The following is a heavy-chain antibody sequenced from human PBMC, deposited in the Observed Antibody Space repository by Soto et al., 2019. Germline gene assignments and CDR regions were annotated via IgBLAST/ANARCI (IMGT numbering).Heavy chain of an antibody. CDR1: GGSISSGDYY. D-gene: IGHD3-10*01. V-gene: IGHV4-30-4*01. CDR2: IYYSGST. Sequence: SETLSLTCTVSGGSISSGDYYWSWIRQPPGKGLKWIGYIYYSGSTYYNPSLKSRVTISVDTSKNHFSLKLSSVTAADTAVYYCARGVTMVRGVIIPWFDPWGQGTPVTVSS. CDR3: ARGVTMVRGVIIPWFDP. J-gene: IGHJ5*02.